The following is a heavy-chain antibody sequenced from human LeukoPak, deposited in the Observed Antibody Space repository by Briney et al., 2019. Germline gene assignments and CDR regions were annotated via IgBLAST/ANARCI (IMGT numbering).Heavy chain of an antibody. Sequence: GGSLRLSCAASGFTFSNFGFHWVRQAPGKGLEWVAVIFYDGSRKFYADSVNGRFTIYRDTSKNTLYLQLNSLRAEDTAVYYCARDDSATYYNLAYWGQGTPVTVSS. V-gene: IGHV3-33*01. CDR1: GFTFSNFG. CDR2: IFYDGSRK. D-gene: IGHD3-10*01. CDR3: ARDDSATYYNLAY. J-gene: IGHJ4*02.